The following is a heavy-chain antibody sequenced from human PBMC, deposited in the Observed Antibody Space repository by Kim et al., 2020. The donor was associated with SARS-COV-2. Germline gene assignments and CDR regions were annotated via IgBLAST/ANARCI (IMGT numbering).Heavy chain of an antibody. CDR3: ARGEEGATRWFDP. Sequence: SETLSLTCTVSGYSISSGYYWGWIRQPPGKGLEWIGSIYHSGSTYYNPSLKSRVTISVDTSKNQFSLKLSSVTAADTAVYYCARGEEGATRWFDPWGQGTLVTVSS. CDR2: IYHSGST. J-gene: IGHJ5*02. D-gene: IGHD1-26*01. CDR1: GYSISSGYY. V-gene: IGHV4-38-2*02.